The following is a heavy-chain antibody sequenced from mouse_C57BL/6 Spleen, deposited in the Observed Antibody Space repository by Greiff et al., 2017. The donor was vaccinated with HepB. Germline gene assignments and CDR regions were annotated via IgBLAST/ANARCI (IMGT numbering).Heavy chain of an antibody. CDR3: AREDGSSYPLFAY. CDR2: IYPGDGDT. J-gene: IGHJ3*01. CDR1: GYAFSSSW. D-gene: IGHD1-1*01. Sequence: VKLVESGPELVKPGASVKISCKASGYAFSSSWMNWVKQRPGKGLEWIGRIYPGDGDTNYNGKFKGKATLTADKSSSTAYMQLSSLTSEDSAVYFCAREDGSSYPLFAYWGQGTLVTVSA. V-gene: IGHV1-82*01.